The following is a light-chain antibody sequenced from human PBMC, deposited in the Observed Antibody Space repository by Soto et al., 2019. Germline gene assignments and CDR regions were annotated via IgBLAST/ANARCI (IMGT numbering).Light chain of an antibody. CDR3: QQYGISPRT. CDR2: GAS. J-gene: IGKJ2*01. V-gene: IGKV3-20*01. Sequence: EIVLTQSPGTLSLSPGERATLSCRASQSVSSSYLAWYQQKLGQAPRLLIYGASSKATGIPDRFSGSGSGTDFTLTINRLEPEDFAVYYCQQYGISPRTFGQGTKLEIK. CDR1: QSVSSSY.